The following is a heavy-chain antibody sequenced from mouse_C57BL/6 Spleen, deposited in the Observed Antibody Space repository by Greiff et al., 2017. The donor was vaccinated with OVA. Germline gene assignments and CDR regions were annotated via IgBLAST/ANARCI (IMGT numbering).Heavy chain of an antibody. Sequence: QVQLKQSGAELARPGASVKLSCKASGYTFTSYGISWVKQRTGQGLEWIGEIYPRSGNTYYNEKFKGKATLTADKSSSTAYMELRSLTSEDSAVYFCARVHLFDYWGQGTTLTVSS. V-gene: IGHV1-81*01. CDR1: GYTFTSYG. CDR3: ARVHLFDY. CDR2: IYPRSGNT. J-gene: IGHJ2*01.